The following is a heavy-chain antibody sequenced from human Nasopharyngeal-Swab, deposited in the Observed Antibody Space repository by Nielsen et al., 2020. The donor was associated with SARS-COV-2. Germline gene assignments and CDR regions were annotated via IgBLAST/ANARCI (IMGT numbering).Heavy chain of an antibody. Sequence: SVTVSCQASVGTFSSYAFSWVRQAPGQGLDWMGGIIPIFGTANYVQKFQGRVTNTADESTSTAYMELSSLRSEDTAVYYCARRPYSSSSGDYYYGMDVWGQGTTVTVSS. D-gene: IGHD6-6*01. CDR1: VGTFSSYA. V-gene: IGHV1-69*13. J-gene: IGHJ6*02. CDR3: ARRPYSSSSGDYYYGMDV. CDR2: IIPIFGTA.